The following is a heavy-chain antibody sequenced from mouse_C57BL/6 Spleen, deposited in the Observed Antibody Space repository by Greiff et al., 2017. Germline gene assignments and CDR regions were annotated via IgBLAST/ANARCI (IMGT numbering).Heavy chain of an antibody. CDR3: TTYDYGYDFDY. J-gene: IGHJ2*01. Sequence: VQLQQSGAELVRPGASVKLSCTASGFNINDYYMHWVKQRPEQGLEWIGRIDPEDGDTEYAPKFQGKATMTADTSSNTAYLQLSSLTSEDTAVYYCTTYDYGYDFDYWGQGTTLTVSS. D-gene: IGHD2-2*01. V-gene: IGHV14-1*01. CDR1: GFNINDYY. CDR2: IDPEDGDT.